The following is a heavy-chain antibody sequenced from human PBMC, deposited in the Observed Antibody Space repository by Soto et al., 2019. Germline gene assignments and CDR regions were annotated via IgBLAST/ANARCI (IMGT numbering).Heavy chain of an antibody. Sequence: PGGSLRLSCVASGFTFSDYLMGWVRQAPGRGLEWVANIKQDGSEKYYVDSVKGRFTISRDNAKNSLFLQLNSLRAEDTAVYYCARGGDFDWLLAHFFEYWGQGTLVTVS. J-gene: IGHJ4*02. CDR2: IKQDGSEK. D-gene: IGHD3-9*01. V-gene: IGHV3-7*04. CDR3: ARGGDFDWLLAHFFEY. CDR1: GFTFSDYL.